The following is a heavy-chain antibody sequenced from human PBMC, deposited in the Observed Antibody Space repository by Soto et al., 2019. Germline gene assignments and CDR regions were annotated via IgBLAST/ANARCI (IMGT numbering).Heavy chain of an antibody. D-gene: IGHD2-8*01. J-gene: IGHJ4*02. CDR2: IYYSGST. CDR1: GGSISSGGYY. CDR3: ARDYKYCTNGVCYFYYFDY. V-gene: IGHV4-31*03. Sequence: QVQLQESGPGLVKPSQTLSLTCTVSGGSISSGGYYWSWIRQHPGKGLEWIGYIYYSGSTYYNPSLKSRVTISVDTSKNQFSLKLSSVTAADTAVYYCARDYKYCTNGVCYFYYFDYWGQGTLVTVSS.